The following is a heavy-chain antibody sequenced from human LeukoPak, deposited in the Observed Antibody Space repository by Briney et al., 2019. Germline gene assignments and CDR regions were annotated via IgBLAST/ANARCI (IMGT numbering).Heavy chain of an antibody. D-gene: IGHD3-3*01. CDR1: GYTFTSYD. V-gene: IGHV1-8*01. J-gene: IGHJ3*02. CDR2: MNPNSGNT. Sequence: SVKVSCKASGYTFTSYDINWVRQATGQGLEWMGWMNPNSGNTGYAQKFQGRVTMTRNTSISTAYMELSSLRSEDTAVYYCAREAKADYDFWSGYYRPENDAFDIWGQGTMVTVSS. CDR3: AREAKADYDFWSGYYRPENDAFDI.